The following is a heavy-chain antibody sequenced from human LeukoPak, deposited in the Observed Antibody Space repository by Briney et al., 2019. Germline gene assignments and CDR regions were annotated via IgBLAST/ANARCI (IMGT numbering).Heavy chain of an antibody. CDR3: LRDLNWSLDQ. J-gene: IGHJ4*02. CDR2: IKSDGITI. Sequence: GGSLRLSCAASGFTFSNYMMHWVRQAPGKGLVWVSRIKSDGITITYADSVKGRFTISRDNAKNTLYLQMNSLRAEDTAVYYCLRDLNWSLDQWGQGTLVTVFS. CDR1: GFTFSNYM. V-gene: IGHV3-74*01. D-gene: IGHD1-20*01.